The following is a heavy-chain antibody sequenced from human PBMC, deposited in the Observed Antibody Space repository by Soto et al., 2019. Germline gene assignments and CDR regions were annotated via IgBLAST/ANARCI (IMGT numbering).Heavy chain of an antibody. CDR1: GGSFSGYY. CDR3: ARGRGWYGDLKTNDY. D-gene: IGHD4-17*01. V-gene: IGHV4-34*01. J-gene: IGHJ4*02. Sequence: SETLSLTCAVYGGSFSGYYWSWIRQPPGKGLEWIGEINHSGSTNYNPSLKSRVTISVDTSKNQFSLKLSSVTAADTAVYYCARGRGWYGDLKTNDYWGQGTLVTVSS. CDR2: INHSGST.